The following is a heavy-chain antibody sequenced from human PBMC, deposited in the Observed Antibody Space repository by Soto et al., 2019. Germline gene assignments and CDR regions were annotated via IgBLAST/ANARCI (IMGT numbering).Heavy chain of an antibody. J-gene: IGHJ6*02. Sequence: SDTLSLTCTISGGSISGYYWTCVLQSPGKGLKNIGYVYNGNTNYNPSLNSRVTISVDTSKNQFSLKLNSVTAADTAVYYCARDLWGYCGTDCYPLDVWGQGTTVT. D-gene: IGHD2-21*02. V-gene: IGHV4-59*01. CDR1: GGSISGYY. CDR2: VYNGNT. CDR3: ARDLWGYCGTDCYPLDV.